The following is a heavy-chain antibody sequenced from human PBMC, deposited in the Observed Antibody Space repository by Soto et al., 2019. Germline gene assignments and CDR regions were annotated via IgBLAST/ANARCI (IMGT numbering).Heavy chain of an antibody. CDR1: AYTFSSYG. Sequence: ASVKVSCKAPAYTFSSYGISWVRQAPGQGLEWLGWISPYNDDTKYAQKLQGRVTMTTDTSTRTAYMNLRGLRSDDTAVYYCARGGYYDSSGSRNYHYYGLDVWGQGTTVTVSS. J-gene: IGHJ6*02. D-gene: IGHD3-22*01. CDR3: ARGGYYDSSGSRNYHYYGLDV. V-gene: IGHV1-18*01. CDR2: ISPYNDDT.